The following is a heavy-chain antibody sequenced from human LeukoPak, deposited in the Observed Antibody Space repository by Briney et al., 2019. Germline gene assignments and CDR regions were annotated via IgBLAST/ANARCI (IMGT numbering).Heavy chain of an antibody. CDR2: IYHSEST. CDR1: GYSISRGYS. V-gene: IGHV4-38-2*01. J-gene: IGHJ4*02. CDR3: ARLSPRDGYNYFDY. Sequence: SETLSLTCAVSGYSISRGYSWGWIRQPPGKGLEWIGNIYHSESTHYNPSLKSRVTISPDTSKNQFSLKLSSVTAADTAVYYCARLSPRDGYNYFDYWGQGTLVTVSS. D-gene: IGHD5-24*01.